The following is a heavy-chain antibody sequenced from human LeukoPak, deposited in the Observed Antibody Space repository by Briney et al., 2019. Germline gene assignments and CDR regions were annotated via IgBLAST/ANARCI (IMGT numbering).Heavy chain of an antibody. Sequence: GGPLRLSCAASGFTFSSYEMNWVRQAPGKGLEGVGFIRSKAYGGTTEYAASVKGRFSISRDDSKSIAYLQMNSLKTEDTAVYYCTRELGYCSGGSCYDPFYFDYWGQGPLVTVSS. V-gene: IGHV3-49*04. CDR1: GFTFSSYE. CDR2: IRSKAYGGTT. CDR3: TRELGYCSGGSCYDPFYFDY. J-gene: IGHJ4*02. D-gene: IGHD2-15*01.